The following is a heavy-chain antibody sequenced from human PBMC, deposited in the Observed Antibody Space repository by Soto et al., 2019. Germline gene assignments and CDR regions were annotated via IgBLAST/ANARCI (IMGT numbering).Heavy chain of an antibody. V-gene: IGHV3-21*06. CDR1: GFSFSSYT. CDR2: ITNRGTHT. CDR3: TRAHEVAWFDS. Sequence: VGSLRLSCTASGFSFSSYTMNWVRQAPGKGLQWVASITNRGTHTYSADSVKGRFTISRDNDKNSLYLQMNNLRAEDTATYYCTRAHEVAWFDSWGLGTLVTVSS. D-gene: IGHD2-15*01. J-gene: IGHJ5*01.